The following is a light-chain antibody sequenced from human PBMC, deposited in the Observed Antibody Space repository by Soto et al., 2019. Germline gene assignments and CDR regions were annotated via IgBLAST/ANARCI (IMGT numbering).Light chain of an antibody. CDR3: QQYNSDPIT. V-gene: IGKV1-5*03. CDR2: KAS. CDR1: QSVSNW. Sequence: DIPMTQSPSTLSASVGDSVTITCRASQSVSNWLAWYQQKPGKAPKVLIYKASNLESGVPSRFSGSQSGTQFTLTISSLQPDDVGTYYCQQYNSDPITFGQGTKLEIK. J-gene: IGKJ2*01.